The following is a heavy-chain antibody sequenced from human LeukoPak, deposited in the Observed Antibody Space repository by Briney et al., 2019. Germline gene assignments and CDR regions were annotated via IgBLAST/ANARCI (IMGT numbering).Heavy chain of an antibody. D-gene: IGHD6-19*01. CDR1: GGSISSSSYY. CDR3: AYAFGYSSLAGGAY. Sequence: SETLSLPCTVSGGSISSSSYYWGWIRQPPGKGLEWIGSIYYSGSTYYYPSLKSPLTISVDTSKNQLSLKLSSVTAADTAVYYCAYAFGYSSLAGGAYWGQGGLVTVSS. V-gene: IGHV4-39*01. CDR2: IYYSGST. J-gene: IGHJ4*02.